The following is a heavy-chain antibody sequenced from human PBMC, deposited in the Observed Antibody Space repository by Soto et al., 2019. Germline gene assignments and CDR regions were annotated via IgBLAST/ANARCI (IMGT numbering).Heavy chain of an antibody. D-gene: IGHD6-13*01. CDR3: ARGSSSSWHYAHFDY. Sequence: SVKVSCKASGYTFTSYGISWVRQAPGQGLEWMGGIIPIFGTANYAQKFQGRVTITADESTSTAYMELSSLRSEGTAVYYCARGSSSSWHYAHFDYWGQGTLVTVSS. J-gene: IGHJ4*02. V-gene: IGHV1-69*13. CDR2: IIPIFGTA. CDR1: GYTFTSYG.